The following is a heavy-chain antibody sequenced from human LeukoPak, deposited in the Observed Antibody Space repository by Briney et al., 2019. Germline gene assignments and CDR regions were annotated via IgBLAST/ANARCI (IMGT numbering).Heavy chain of an antibody. CDR3: ARDLTSYDYVWDY. CDR1: GFTFSSYS. D-gene: IGHD3-16*01. Sequence: PGGSLRLSCAASGFTFSSYSMNWVRQAPGKGLEWVSLIYSEGSTYYADSVKGRFTISRDTSKNTLYLQMNNLRAEDTAVYYCARDLTSYDYVWDYWGQGTQVTVSS. V-gene: IGHV3-66*01. J-gene: IGHJ4*02. CDR2: IYSEGST.